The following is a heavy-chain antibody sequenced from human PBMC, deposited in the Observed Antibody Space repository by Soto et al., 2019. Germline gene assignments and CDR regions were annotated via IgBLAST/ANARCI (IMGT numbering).Heavy chain of an antibody. D-gene: IGHD6-19*01. V-gene: IGHV4-59*01. CDR3: SRESIAVAGHYFEY. CDR1: GGCLGSYY. J-gene: IGHJ4*02. CDR2: VFYTGRA. Sequence: SETLSLTCTVSGGCLGSYYWRWIRQPPGKGLEWIGYVFYTGRANYNASLKIRVSISVDTSKNQFSLKLSSVTAADTAVYYCSRESIAVAGHYFEYWGQGTRVTVPQ.